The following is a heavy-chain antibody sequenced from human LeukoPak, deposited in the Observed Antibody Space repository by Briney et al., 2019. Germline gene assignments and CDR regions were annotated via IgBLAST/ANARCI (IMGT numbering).Heavy chain of an antibody. CDR2: IYYSGST. Sequence: SETLSLTCTVPGGSISSYYWSWIRQPPGKGLEWIGYIYYSGSTNYNPSLKSRVTISVDTSKNQFSLKLSSVTAADTAVYYCARDAEAVGGFDYWGQGTLVTVSS. CDR1: GGSISSYY. CDR3: ARDAEAVGGFDY. J-gene: IGHJ4*02. V-gene: IGHV4-59*12. D-gene: IGHD3-16*01.